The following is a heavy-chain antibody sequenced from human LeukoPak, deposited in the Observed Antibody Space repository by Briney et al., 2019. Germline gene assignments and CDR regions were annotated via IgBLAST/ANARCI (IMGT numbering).Heavy chain of an antibody. Sequence: GGSLRLSCAASGFTFDDYAMHWVRQAPGKGLEWVSGISWNSDSIVYADSVKGRFTISRDNAKNSLYLQMNSLRAEDTAVYYCAGSFGDVKNFWGQGTLVTVSS. J-gene: IGHJ4*01. D-gene: IGHD3-10*01. V-gene: IGHV3-9*01. CDR2: ISWNSDSI. CDR3: AGSFGDVKNF. CDR1: GFTFDDYA.